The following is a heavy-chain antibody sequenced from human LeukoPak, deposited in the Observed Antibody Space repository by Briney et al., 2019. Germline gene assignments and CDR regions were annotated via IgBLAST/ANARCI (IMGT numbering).Heavy chain of an antibody. CDR3: ARGTPSSSGWLYYGMDV. D-gene: IGHD6-19*01. Sequence: GGSLRLSCEGSGFTFSNYWMSWVRQAPGKGLEWVANIQQHGSETYYGDSVKGRFTISRDNAKNSLYLQMNSLRAEDTAVYYCARGTPSSSGWLYYGMDVWGQGTTVTVSS. J-gene: IGHJ6*02. CDR2: IQQHGSET. V-gene: IGHV3-7*01. CDR1: GFTFSNYW.